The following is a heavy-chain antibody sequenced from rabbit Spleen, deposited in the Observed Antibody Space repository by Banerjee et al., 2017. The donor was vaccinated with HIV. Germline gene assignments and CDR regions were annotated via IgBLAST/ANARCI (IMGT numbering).Heavy chain of an antibody. CDR2: IYGGGGT. J-gene: IGHJ2*01. D-gene: IGHD1-1*01. Sequence: QEQLEESGGDLVKPEGSLTLTCTASGFSFTSSYWICWVRQAPGKGLELIGCIYGGGGTAYASWAKGRFTISKTSSTTVTLQMTSLTAADTATYFCARNYVNAFDPWGQGTLVTV. V-gene: IGHV1S45*01. CDR3: ARNYVNAFDP. CDR1: GFSFTSSYW.